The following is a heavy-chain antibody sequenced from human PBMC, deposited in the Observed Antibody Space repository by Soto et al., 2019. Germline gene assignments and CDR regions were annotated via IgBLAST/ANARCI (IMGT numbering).Heavy chain of an antibody. CDR1: GYTFTSYG. V-gene: IGHV1-18*04. D-gene: IGHD6-19*01. J-gene: IGHJ4*02. Sequence: ASVKVSCKASGYTFTSYGISWVRQAPGQGLEWMGWISAYNGNTNYAQKLQGRVTMTTDTSTSTAYMELRSLRSDDTAVYYCAREVDHLAVAGTEDFDYWGQGTLVTVPS. CDR2: ISAYNGNT. CDR3: AREVDHLAVAGTEDFDY.